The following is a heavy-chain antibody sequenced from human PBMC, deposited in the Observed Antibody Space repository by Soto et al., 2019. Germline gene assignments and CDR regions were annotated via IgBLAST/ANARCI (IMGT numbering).Heavy chain of an antibody. CDR1: GGTFSSYA. Sequence: QVQLVQSGAEVKKPGSSVKVSCKASGGTFSSYAISWVRQAPGQGLEWMGGIIPIFGTANYAQKFQGRVTITADESTSTDYMELSSLRSEDTAVYYCARARGAGQWLVRVFYGMDVWGQGTTVTVSS. J-gene: IGHJ6*02. V-gene: IGHV1-69*01. CDR2: IIPIFGTA. CDR3: ARARGAGQWLVRVFYGMDV. D-gene: IGHD6-19*01.